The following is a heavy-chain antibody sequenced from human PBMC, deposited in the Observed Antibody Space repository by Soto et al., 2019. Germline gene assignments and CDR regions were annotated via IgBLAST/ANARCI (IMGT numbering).Heavy chain of an antibody. J-gene: IGHJ4*01. CDR2: ISYDGSNK. V-gene: IGHV3-30*18. CDR3: AKDLTTGDTYY. D-gene: IGHD4-17*01. Sequence: GGSLRLSCAASGFTFSSYGMHWVRQAPGKGLEWVAVISYDGSNKYYADSVKGRFTISRDNSKNTLYLQMNSLRAEDTAVYYCAKDLTTGDTYYWGHGTLVTVSS. CDR1: GFTFSSYG.